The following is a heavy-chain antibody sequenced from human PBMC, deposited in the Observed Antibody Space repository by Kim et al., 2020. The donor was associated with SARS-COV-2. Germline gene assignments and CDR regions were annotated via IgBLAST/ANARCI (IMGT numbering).Heavy chain of an antibody. J-gene: IGHJ4*02. V-gene: IGHV3-23*01. CDR2: ST. CDR3: AKVGSSSTYY. D-gene: IGHD6-6*01. Sequence: STYYADSVKAPFTISRDNSKTTLYLQMNSLRAEDTAVYYCAKVGSSSTYYWGQGTLVTVSS.